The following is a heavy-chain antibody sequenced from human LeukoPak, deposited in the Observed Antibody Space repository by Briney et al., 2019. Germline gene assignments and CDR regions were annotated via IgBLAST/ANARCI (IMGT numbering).Heavy chain of an antibody. CDR1: GFTFSSYA. D-gene: IGHD3-16*01. CDR2: ISYDGSNK. V-gene: IGHV3-30-3*01. Sequence: GGSLRLSCAASGFTFSSYAMHWVRQAPGKGLEWVAVISYDGSNKYYADSVKGRFTISRDNSKNTLYLQMNSLRAEDTAVYYCARVEKTYYDYVWGSYGDYWGQGTLVTVSS. CDR3: ARVEKTYYDYVWGSYGDY. J-gene: IGHJ4*02.